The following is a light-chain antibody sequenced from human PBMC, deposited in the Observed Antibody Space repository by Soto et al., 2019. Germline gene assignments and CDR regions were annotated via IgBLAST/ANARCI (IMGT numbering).Light chain of an antibody. J-gene: IGLJ2*01. CDR1: SGYSNYK. CDR2: VGTGGIVG. CDR3: GADHGSGSNFVSV. V-gene: IGLV9-49*01. Sequence: QLVLTQPPSASASLGASVTLTCTLSSGYSNYKVDWYQQRPGKGPRFVMRVGTGGIVGSKGDGIPDRFSVLGSGLNRYLTIKNSQEEDESDYHCGADHGSGSNFVSVFGGGTQLTVL.